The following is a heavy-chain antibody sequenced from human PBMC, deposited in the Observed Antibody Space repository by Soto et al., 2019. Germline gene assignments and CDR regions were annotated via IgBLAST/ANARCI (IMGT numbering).Heavy chain of an antibody. D-gene: IGHD5-12*01. Sequence: QVQLVQSGAELKKPGSSVKVSCKASGGTFSTHNINWVRQAPGQGLEGMGRIIPIFGTANYAQKFQGRVTITADESTSTVYMELNSLRSEDTAVFYCARSSDYDQNGDYWGQGTLVTVSS. V-gene: IGHV1-69*12. CDR1: GGTFSTHN. CDR3: ARSSDYDQNGDY. CDR2: IIPIFGTA. J-gene: IGHJ4*02.